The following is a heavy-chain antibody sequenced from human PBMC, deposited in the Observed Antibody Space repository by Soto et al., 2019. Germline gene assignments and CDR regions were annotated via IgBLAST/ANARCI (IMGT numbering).Heavy chain of an antibody. CDR2: ISSSSDKT. D-gene: IGHD2-21*02. CDR3: ARLPKGSLVTA. V-gene: IGHV3-48*02. CDR1: GFSFSDYS. Sequence: LVESGGDLVYPGGSLRLSCVGSGFSFSDYSMNWVRQAPGKGLQWVSYISSSSDKTYYADSVKGRFTVSRDNAKNALFIQMNSLRDDDTATYFCARLPKGSLVTAWGQGTRVTVSS. J-gene: IGHJ4*02.